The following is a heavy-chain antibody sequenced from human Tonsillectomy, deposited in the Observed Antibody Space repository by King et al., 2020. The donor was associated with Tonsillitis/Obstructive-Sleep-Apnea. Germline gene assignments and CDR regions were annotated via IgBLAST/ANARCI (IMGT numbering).Heavy chain of an antibody. J-gene: IGHJ4*02. CDR3: ERYSVDGYIYSLFDY. CDR1: GGSISSYN. D-gene: IGHD5-24*01. CDR2: IYNRGRT. V-gene: IGHV4-59*08. Sequence: QLQESGPGLVKPSETLSLTCTVSGGSISSYNWSWNRQPPGKGLEWIGYIYNRGRTNYNPSLKSRVTISVDTSKNQLSLKLSPVTAADTAVSYCERYSVDGYIYSLFDYWGQGTLGTVSS.